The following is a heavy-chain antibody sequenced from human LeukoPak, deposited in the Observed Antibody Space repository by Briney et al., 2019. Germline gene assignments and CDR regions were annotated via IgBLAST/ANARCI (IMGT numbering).Heavy chain of an antibody. CDR3: ARRVARTGIYAFDI. J-gene: IGHJ3*02. CDR2: VYYTGST. D-gene: IGHD1-1*01. Sequence: SETLSLTCTVSGGSISSYYWSWIRQPPGKGLEWIGYVYYTGSTNYNPSLMSRVTISVDTSKIQFSLKLSSVTAADTAVYYCARRVARTGIYAFDIWGQGTMVTVSS. V-gene: IGHV4-59*01. CDR1: GGSISSYY.